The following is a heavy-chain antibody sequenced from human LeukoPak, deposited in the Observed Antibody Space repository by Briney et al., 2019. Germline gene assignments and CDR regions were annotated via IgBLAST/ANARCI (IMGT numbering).Heavy chain of an antibody. CDR2: IYSGGST. Sequence: PGGTLRLSCAASGFTVSSNYMSWVRQAPGKGLEWVSVIYSGGSTYYADSVKGRFTISRDNSKNTLYLQMNSLSAEDTAVYYCARAGVVVPAAMGMGYYYYMDVWGKGTTVTISS. D-gene: IGHD2-2*01. V-gene: IGHV3-66*01. CDR1: GFTVSSNY. J-gene: IGHJ6*03. CDR3: ARAGVVVPAAMGMGYYYYMDV.